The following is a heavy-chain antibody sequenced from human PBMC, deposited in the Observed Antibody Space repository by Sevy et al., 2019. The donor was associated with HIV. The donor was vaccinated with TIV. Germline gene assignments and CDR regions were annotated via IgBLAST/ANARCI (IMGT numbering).Heavy chain of an antibody. CDR2: ISSSSSYI. Sequence: GGSLRLSCAASGFTFSSYSMNWVRQAPGKGLEWVSSISSSSSYIYYADSVKGRFTISRDNAKNSLYLQMNSLRAEDTTVYYCARVQPDWGSIDYWGQGTLVTVSS. V-gene: IGHV3-21*01. CDR1: GFTFSSYS. D-gene: IGHD7-27*01. J-gene: IGHJ4*02. CDR3: ARVQPDWGSIDY.